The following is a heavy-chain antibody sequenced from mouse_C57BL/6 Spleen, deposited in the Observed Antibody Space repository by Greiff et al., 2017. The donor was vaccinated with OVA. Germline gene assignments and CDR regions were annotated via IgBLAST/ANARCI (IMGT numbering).Heavy chain of an antibody. V-gene: IGHV1-69*01. Sequence: QVQLQQPGAELVMPGASVKLSCKASGYTFTSSWMHWVKQRPGQGLEWIGEIDPSDSYTNYNQKFKGKSTLTVDKSSSTAYMQLSSLTSEDSAVYYCARGDYYGSRGSYFDYWGQGTTLTVSS. CDR3: ARGDYYGSRGSYFDY. D-gene: IGHD1-1*01. J-gene: IGHJ2*01. CDR2: IDPSDSYT. CDR1: GYTFTSSW.